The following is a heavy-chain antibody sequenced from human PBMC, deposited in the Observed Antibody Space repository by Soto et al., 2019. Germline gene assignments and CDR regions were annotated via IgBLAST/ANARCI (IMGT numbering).Heavy chain of an antibody. J-gene: IGHJ4*02. CDR1: GGTFSSYA. CDR2: IIPIFGTA. Sequence: QVQLVQSGAEVKKPGSSVKVSCKASGGTFSSYAISWVRQAPGQGLEWMGGIIPIFGTANYEQKFQGIATITSDDSTSTAYLELSSLRSEDTAVYYCATARGYYDSSGYFPFDYWGQGTLVTVSS. V-gene: IGHV1-69*05. CDR3: ATARGYYDSSGYFPFDY. D-gene: IGHD3-22*01.